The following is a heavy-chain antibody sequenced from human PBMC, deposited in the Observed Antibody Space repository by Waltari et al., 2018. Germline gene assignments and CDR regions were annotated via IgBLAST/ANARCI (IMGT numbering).Heavy chain of an antibody. CDR2: INGRQMAHS. D-gene: IGHD3-10*01. CDR1: GDSIPGHD. V-gene: IGHV4-4*09. J-gene: IGHJ4*02. CDR3: ARTSASGGY. Sequence: QVQLRESGPGVLKPSETLSLICVVSGDSIPGHDYSWVRQSPGKGLEWIGCINGRQMAHSTYNPPLKSRLNSSLDTSNHQFSLKMTSVTAADSAVYFCARTSASGGYWGPGTVVTVSS.